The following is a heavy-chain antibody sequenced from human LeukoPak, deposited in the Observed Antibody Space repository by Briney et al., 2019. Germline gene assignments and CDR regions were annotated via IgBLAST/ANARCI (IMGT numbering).Heavy chain of an antibody. J-gene: IGHJ4*02. CDR1: GFTFSGYW. CDR3: SRCEDY. V-gene: IGHV3-7*01. CDR2: ISDDGGRI. Sequence: EGSLRLSCAASGFTFSGYWMSWVRQAPGKGLEWVASISDDGGRIHYVDSVKGRFTISRDNAKNSLYLQMNNLRAEDTAMYYCSRCEDYWGQGTLVTVSS.